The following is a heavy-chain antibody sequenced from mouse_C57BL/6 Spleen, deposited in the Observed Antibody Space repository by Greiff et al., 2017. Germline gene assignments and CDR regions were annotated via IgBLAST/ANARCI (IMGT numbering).Heavy chain of an antibody. CDR2: IYWDDDK. Sequence: QVTLKVSGPGLLQSSQTLSLTCSFSGFSLSTSGMGVSWIRQPSGKGLEWLAHIYWDDDKRYNPSLKSRLTISKDTSRNQVFLKITSVDTADTATYYCARRRTDYDYWYFDVWGTGTTVTVSS. D-gene: IGHD2-4*01. CDR3: ARRRTDYDYWYFDV. J-gene: IGHJ1*03. CDR1: GFSLSTSGMG. V-gene: IGHV8-12*01.